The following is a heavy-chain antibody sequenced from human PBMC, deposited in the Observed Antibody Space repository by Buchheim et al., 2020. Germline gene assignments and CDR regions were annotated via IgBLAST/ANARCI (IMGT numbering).Heavy chain of an antibody. D-gene: IGHD3-16*01. CDR3: ARGAYDISWQ. J-gene: IGHJ4*02. Sequence: QVQLKQSGPGLLKPSQTLSLTCAISGDSVSSNIAAWPWIRQSQSSRFEWMGRTYYRSKCKYNYAESVKSRLPISPETSKNQFTLQLNSVTPEDTAVYYCARGAYDISWQWGQGTL. CDR2: TYYRSKCKY. V-gene: IGHV6-1*01. CDR1: GDSVSSNIAA.